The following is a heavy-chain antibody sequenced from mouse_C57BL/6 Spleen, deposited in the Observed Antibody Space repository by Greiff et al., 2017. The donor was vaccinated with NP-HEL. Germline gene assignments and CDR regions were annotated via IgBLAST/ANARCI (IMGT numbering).Heavy chain of an antibody. CDR3: ARGHYYGSTSGFAY. Sequence: QVQLQQSGAELVKPGASVKISCKASGYAFSSYWMNWVKQRPGKGLEWIGQIYPGDGDTNYNGKFKGKATLTADKSSSTAYMQLSSLTSEDSAVYFCARGHYYGSTSGFAYWGQGTLVTVSA. CDR1: GYAFSSYW. D-gene: IGHD1-1*01. CDR2: IYPGDGDT. V-gene: IGHV1-80*01. J-gene: IGHJ3*01.